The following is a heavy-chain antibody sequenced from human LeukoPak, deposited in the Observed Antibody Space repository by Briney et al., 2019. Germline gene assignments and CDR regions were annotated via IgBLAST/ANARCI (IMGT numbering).Heavy chain of an antibody. J-gene: IGHJ4*02. CDR3: AVLWFGDSYRHFDY. Sequence: ASVKVSCKASGYTFTGYYMHWVRPAPGQGLAWLGWINPNSGGTNYAQKFQGRVTMTRDTSISTAYMELSRLRSDDTAVYYCAVLWFGDSYRHFDYWGQGTLVTVSS. CDR1: GYTFTGYY. V-gene: IGHV1-2*02. D-gene: IGHD3-10*01. CDR2: INPNSGGT.